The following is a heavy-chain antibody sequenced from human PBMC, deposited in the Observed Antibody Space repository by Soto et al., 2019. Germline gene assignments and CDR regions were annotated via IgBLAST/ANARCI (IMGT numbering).Heavy chain of an antibody. Sequence: PSETLSLTCTVSDDSVSNSYWSWIRQPAGKGLEWVGRIHSSGSAKYNPSLNSRVAMSVDTSKNQFSLELSSLTAADTAVYYCAREEQLGPYYYYALDVWRQGTTVTVSS. CDR2: IHSSGSA. D-gene: IGHD6-6*01. J-gene: IGHJ6*02. CDR1: DDSVSNSY. CDR3: AREEQLGPYYYYALDV. V-gene: IGHV4-4*07.